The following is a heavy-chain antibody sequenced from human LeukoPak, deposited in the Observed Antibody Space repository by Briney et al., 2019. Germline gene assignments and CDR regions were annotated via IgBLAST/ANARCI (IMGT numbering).Heavy chain of an antibody. CDR2: IKEDGSDK. CDR1: GFTFRNYW. Sequence: GGSLRLSCVASGFTFRNYWMSWVRQAPGKGLEWGVTIKEDGSDKYYVDSVKGRFTISRDNAKNSLYLQMNSLQVEDTAVYYCAKYPRTFDFWGQGTLVTVSA. D-gene: IGHD2/OR15-2a*01. CDR3: AKYPRTFDF. J-gene: IGHJ4*02. V-gene: IGHV3-7*03.